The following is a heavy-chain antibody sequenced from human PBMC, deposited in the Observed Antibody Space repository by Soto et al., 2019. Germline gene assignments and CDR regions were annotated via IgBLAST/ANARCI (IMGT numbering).Heavy chain of an antibody. CDR2: ISPGGDAT. CDR3: ARDWRYSSGLDF. Sequence: QVQLVQSGAEVKKPGASVTVACKASGFSITSHFMHWLRQAPGQGLEWVGIISPGGDATKSAKKFQGRVTITRDTSTSTVYLELSSLKFEDTAVYYCARDWRYSSGLDFWRQGTLVTVSS. V-gene: IGHV1-46*01. D-gene: IGHD6-19*01. J-gene: IGHJ1*01. CDR1: GFSITSHF.